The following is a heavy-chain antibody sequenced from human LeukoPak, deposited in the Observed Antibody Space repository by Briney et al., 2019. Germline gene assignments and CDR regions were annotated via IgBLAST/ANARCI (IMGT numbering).Heavy chain of an antibody. J-gene: IGHJ2*01. Sequence: GGSLRLSCAASGFTFSSYDMHWVRQATGKGLEWVSAIGTAGDTYYPGSVKGRFTISRENAKNSLYLQMNSPRAGDTAVYYCARVSHRDTSWYFDLWGRGTLVTVSS. CDR1: GFTFSSYD. V-gene: IGHV3-13*01. D-gene: IGHD5-18*01. CDR2: IGTAGDT. CDR3: ARVSHRDTSWYFDL.